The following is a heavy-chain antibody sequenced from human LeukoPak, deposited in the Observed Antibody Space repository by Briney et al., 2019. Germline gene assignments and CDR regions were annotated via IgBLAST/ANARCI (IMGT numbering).Heavy chain of an antibody. J-gene: IGHJ4*02. Sequence: GGSLRLSCAASGFTFSDQSMNWVRQAPGKGLEWVAVISYDGSNKYYADSVKGRFTISRDNSKNTLYLQMNSLRAEDTAVYYCARDLLGYCSSTSCLTLHYWGQGTLVTVSS. CDR3: ARDLLGYCSSTSCLTLHY. CDR1: GFTFSDQS. CDR2: ISYDGSNK. V-gene: IGHV3-30*03. D-gene: IGHD2-2*01.